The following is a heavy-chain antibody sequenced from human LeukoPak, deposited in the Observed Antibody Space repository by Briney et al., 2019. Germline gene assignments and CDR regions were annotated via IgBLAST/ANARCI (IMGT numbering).Heavy chain of an antibody. CDR1: GYTFTSYG. D-gene: IGHD3-9*01. V-gene: IGHV1-18*01. CDR3: AREEVYYDILTGYYKGNWFDP. J-gene: IGHJ5*02. CDR2: ISAYNGNT. Sequence: ASVKVSCKASGYTFTSYGISWVRQAPGQGLEWMGWISAYNGNTNYAQKLQGRVTMTTDTSTSTGYMELRSLRSDDTAVYYCAREEVYYDILTGYYKGNWFDPWGQGTLVTVSS.